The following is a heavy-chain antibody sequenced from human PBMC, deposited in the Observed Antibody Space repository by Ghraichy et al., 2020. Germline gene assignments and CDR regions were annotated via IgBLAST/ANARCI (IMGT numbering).Heavy chain of an antibody. J-gene: IGHJ6*02. V-gene: IGHV1-69*13. Sequence: SVKVSCKASGGTFSSYAISWVRQAPGQGLEWMGGIIPIFGTANYAQKFQGRVTITADESTSTAYMELSSLRSEDTAVYYCARVIWFGELSKLPYYYYGMDVWGQGTTVTVSS. CDR2: IIPIFGTA. CDR3: ARVIWFGELSKLPYYYYGMDV. CDR1: GGTFSSYA. D-gene: IGHD3-10*01.